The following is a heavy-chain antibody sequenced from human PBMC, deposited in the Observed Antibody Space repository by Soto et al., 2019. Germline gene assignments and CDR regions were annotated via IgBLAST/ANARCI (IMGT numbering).Heavy chain of an antibody. CDR3: ARGLRLFFFQAEDGIRDTVPVSAFLLNRSSDL. CDR2: INHSGST. J-gene: IGHJ2*01. Sequence: GKELEWNGEINHSGSTNYNPSLKSRVTISVDTSKNQFSLKLSSVTAADTAVYYCARGLRLFFFQAEDGIRDTVPVSAFLLNRSSDL. D-gene: IGHD2-15*01. V-gene: IGHV4-34*01.